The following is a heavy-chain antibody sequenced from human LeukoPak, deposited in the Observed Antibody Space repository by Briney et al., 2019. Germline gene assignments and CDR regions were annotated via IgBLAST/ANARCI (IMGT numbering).Heavy chain of an antibody. CDR1: GYTFTSYD. J-gene: IGHJ4*02. CDR3: ARIDDYDYVWGSYRD. D-gene: IGHD3-16*02. Sequence: ASVKVSCKASGYTFTSYDINWVRQATGQGLEWTGWINPNSGGTNYAQKFQGRVTMTRDTSISTAYMELSRLRSDDTAVYYCARIDDYDYVWGSYRDWGQGTLVTVSS. CDR2: INPNSGGT. V-gene: IGHV1-2*02.